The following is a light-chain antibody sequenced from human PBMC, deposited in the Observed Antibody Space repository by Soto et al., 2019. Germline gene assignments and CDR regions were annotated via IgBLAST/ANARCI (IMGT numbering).Light chain of an antibody. V-gene: IGKV3-20*01. J-gene: IGKJ5*01. Sequence: EVVLSQSPGSLSLSPGERATLSCRASQSVNNIYLAWYQQKPGQAPRLLMYAASSRATGIPDRFSGSGSGTDFTLTISRLEPEDFVVYYCQHYGSSSITFGQGTRLEIK. CDR2: AAS. CDR1: QSVNNIY. CDR3: QHYGSSSIT.